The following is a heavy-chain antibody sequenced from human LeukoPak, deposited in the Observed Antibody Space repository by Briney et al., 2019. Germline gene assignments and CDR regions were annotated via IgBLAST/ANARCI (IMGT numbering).Heavy chain of an antibody. V-gene: IGHV3-74*01. J-gene: IGHJ6*03. D-gene: IGHD6-13*01. CDR2: TNTHGTSA. Sequence: GGSLRXXXXXXXFTFNNYWMHWVRQAPGKGLVWVARTNTHGTSANYADSVKGRFIISRDNANNTLYLQMNGLRDEDTGVYYALAGYYYHYMDVWGKGATVTVSS. CDR3: LAGYYYHYMDV. CDR1: XFTFNNYW.